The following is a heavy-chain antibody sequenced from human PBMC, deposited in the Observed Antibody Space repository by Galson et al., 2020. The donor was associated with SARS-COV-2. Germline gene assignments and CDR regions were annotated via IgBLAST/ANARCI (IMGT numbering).Heavy chain of an antibody. CDR2: IWYDGSNK. CDR3: AKETSSSYNTNWFDP. CDR1: GFTFSSYG. J-gene: IGHJ5*02. V-gene: IGHV3-33*06. D-gene: IGHD6-13*01. Sequence: GESLKISCAASGFTFSSYGMHWVRQAPGKGLEWVAVIWYDGSNKYYADSVKGRFTISRDNSKNTLYLQMNSLRAEDTAVYYCAKETSSSYNTNWFDPWGQGTLVTVSS.